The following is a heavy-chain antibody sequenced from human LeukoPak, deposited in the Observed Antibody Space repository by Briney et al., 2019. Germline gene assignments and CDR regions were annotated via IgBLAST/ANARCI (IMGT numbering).Heavy chain of an antibody. D-gene: IGHD4-11*01. V-gene: IGHV4-39*01. Sequence: SETLCLACTASGFSISSSSYYWVRIRQPPGKGLEWAVSIYYSGSTYYNPSLKSRVTISVDSSKNQFSLELSSVTAADTAVYYCARGRNSNFYYYYMDVWGKGTTVTVSS. CDR3: ARGRNSNFYYYYMDV. CDR2: IYYSGST. CDR1: GFSISSSSYY. J-gene: IGHJ6*03.